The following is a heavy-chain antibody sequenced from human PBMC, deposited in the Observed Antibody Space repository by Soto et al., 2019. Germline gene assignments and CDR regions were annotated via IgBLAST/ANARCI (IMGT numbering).Heavy chain of an antibody. CDR1: GFIFSDYG. J-gene: IGHJ4*02. CDR3: ARDPSHGSGSYLDY. D-gene: IGHD3-10*01. Sequence: PGGSLRLSCAASGFIFSDYGMHWVRQAPGKGLEWVGVIWYDGSRKYYADSVKGRFTLSRDNFKNTVYLEMKGLRAEDTAVYYCARDPSHGSGSYLDYWGQGSLVTVSS. V-gene: IGHV3-33*01. CDR2: IWYDGSRK.